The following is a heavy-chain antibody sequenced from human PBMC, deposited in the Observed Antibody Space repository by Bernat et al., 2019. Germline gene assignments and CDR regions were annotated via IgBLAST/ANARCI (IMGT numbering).Heavy chain of an antibody. V-gene: IGHV3-33*01. CDR1: GFTFSNYG. CDR2: IWYDSSNS. J-gene: IGHJ4*02. CDR3: AREGWSAMAAAGTGADY. D-gene: IGHD6-25*01. Sequence: QVQLVESGGGVVQPGTSLRLSCVASGFTFSNYGMHWVRQAPGKGLEWVAVIWYDSSNSYYADSVRGRFTISKDNSKNTLFLQMNSLRTEDTGVYYCAREGWSAMAAAGTGADYWGQVPLVSFSS.